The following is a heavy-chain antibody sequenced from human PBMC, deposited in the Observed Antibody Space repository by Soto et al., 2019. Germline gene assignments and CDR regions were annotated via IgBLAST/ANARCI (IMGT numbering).Heavy chain of an antibody. J-gene: IGHJ4*02. V-gene: IGHV1-69*01. CDR2: IIPIFGTA. D-gene: IGHD5-12*01. CDR3: AVPIMGGGYMASARYYFEY. CDR1: GGTFSSYA. Sequence: QVQLVQSGAEVKKPGSSVKVSCKASGGTFSSYAISWVRQAPGQGLEWMGGIIPIFGTANYAQKFQVRVTITADESTSTAYMELSRLRSEDTAVYYCAVPIMGGGYMASARYYFEYRGQGTLVTVSS.